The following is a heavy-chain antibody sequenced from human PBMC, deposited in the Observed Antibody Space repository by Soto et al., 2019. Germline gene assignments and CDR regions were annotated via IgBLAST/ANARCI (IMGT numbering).Heavy chain of an antibody. J-gene: IGHJ6*02. CDR2: INPTSLET. CDR1: GYNFRGSY. CDR3: ARYCPFLEWYCHGMDV. V-gene: IGHV1-2*02. D-gene: IGHD3-3*01. Sequence: GASVNVSCKSCGYNFRGSYIHWMRKAPGQGLEWMGWINPTSLETDSPQKFLSRVTMTSDTSISTAFMALSSLRSEDTAVYYCARYCPFLEWYCHGMDVWGQGTTVTVSS.